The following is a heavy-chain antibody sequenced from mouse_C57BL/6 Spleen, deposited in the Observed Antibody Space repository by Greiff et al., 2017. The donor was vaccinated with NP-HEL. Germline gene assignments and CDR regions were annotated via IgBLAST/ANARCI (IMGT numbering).Heavy chain of an antibody. D-gene: IGHD1-1*01. CDR3: ARRLDYYVSRTGDYYAMDY. J-gene: IGHJ4*01. CDR2: TYWDDDK. V-gene: IGHV8-12*01. Sequence: QVTLKVSGPGILQSSQTLSLTCSFSGFSLSTSGMGVSWIRQPSGKGLEWLAHTYWDDDKRYNPSLKSRLTISKDTSRNQVFLKITSVDTAATATYYCARRLDYYVSRTGDYYAMDYWGQGTSVTVSS. CDR1: GFSLSTSGMG.